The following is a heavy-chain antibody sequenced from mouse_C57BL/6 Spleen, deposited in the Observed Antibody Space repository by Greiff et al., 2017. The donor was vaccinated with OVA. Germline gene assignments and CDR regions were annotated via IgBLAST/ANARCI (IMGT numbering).Heavy chain of an antibody. CDR3: ARSGGNGNYCDY. CDR2: IHPNSGST. V-gene: IGHV1-64*01. J-gene: IGHJ2*01. CDR1: GYTFTSYW. D-gene: IGHD2-1*01. Sequence: QVQLQQPGAELVKPGASVKLSCKASGYTFTSYWMHWVKQRPGQGLEWIGMIHPNSGSTNYNEKFKSKATLTVDKSSSTAYMQLSSLTSEDSAVYYCARSGGNGNYCDYWGQGTTLTVSS.